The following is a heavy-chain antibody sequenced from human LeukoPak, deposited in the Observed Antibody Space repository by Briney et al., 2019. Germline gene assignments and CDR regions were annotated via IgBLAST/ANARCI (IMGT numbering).Heavy chain of an antibody. CDR3: ATDQGSSWRTGLDY. Sequence: PEGSLRLSCAASGFTFSTYSMNWVRQAPGERPEWVASISSSATYIYYADSVKGRFTISRDNARNSLYLQMNSLRVEDTAVYYCATDQGSSWRTGLDYWGQGTLVTVSS. CDR2: ISSSATYI. CDR1: GFTFSTYS. J-gene: IGHJ4*02. D-gene: IGHD6-13*01. V-gene: IGHV3-21*01.